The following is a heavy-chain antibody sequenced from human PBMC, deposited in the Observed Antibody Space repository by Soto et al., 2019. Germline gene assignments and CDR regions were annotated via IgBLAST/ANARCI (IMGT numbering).Heavy chain of an antibody. D-gene: IGHD6-25*01. CDR3: ARGRDGYNLGYFDY. CDR1: GGTFSSYA. J-gene: IGHJ4*02. V-gene: IGHV1-69*13. CDR2: IIPIFGTA. Sequence: SVKVSCKASGGTFSSYAISWVRHAPGQGLEWMGGIIPIFGTANYAQKFQGRVTITADESTSTAYMELSSLRSEDTAVYYCARGRDGYNLGYFDYWGQRTLVTVSS.